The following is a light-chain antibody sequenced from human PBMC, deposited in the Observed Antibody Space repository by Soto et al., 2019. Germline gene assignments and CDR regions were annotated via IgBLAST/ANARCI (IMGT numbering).Light chain of an antibody. CDR2: EVS. Sequence: QSALTQPASVSGSPGQSITISCTGSSSDIGGYNYVSWYQQYPGKAPKLMIFEVSNRPSGVSNRFSASKSGNTASLTISGLQAEDETDYYCSSYTNSGTWVFGGGTQVTVL. CDR1: SSDIGGYNY. CDR3: SSYTNSGTWV. J-gene: IGLJ3*02. V-gene: IGLV2-14*01.